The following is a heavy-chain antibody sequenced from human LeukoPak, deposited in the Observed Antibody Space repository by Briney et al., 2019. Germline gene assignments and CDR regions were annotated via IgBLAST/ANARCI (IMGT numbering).Heavy chain of an antibody. D-gene: IGHD3-16*01. CDR1: GFSFSSHG. J-gene: IGHJ1*01. Sequence: GGFLRLSCAGSGFSFSSHGMNWVRQAPGKGLEWVSGISPSGDITYYTDSVRGRFTISRDNFKNTLSLQVNSLRAEDTAMYYCAKDDDWGRYKHWGQGTLVTVSS. CDR2: ISPSGDIT. CDR3: AKDDDWGRYKH. V-gene: IGHV3-23*01.